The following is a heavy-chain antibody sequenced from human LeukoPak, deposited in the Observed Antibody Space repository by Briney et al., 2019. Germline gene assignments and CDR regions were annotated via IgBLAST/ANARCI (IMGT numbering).Heavy chain of an antibody. V-gene: IGHV3-33*01. Sequence: GRSLSLSCAASGFFFSSYGMHWVRQAPGKGLEWVALIWYDGTNKYYTDSVKGRFTISRDNSNNTLYLEMSSLRAEDTAVYYCARAHYNWNEPPFDHWGQGVLVTVSS. CDR3: ARAHYNWNEPPFDH. CDR1: GFFFSSYG. J-gene: IGHJ4*02. CDR2: IWYDGTNK. D-gene: IGHD1-20*01.